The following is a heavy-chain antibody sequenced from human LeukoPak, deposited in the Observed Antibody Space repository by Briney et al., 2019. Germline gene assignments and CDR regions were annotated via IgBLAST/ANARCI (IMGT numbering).Heavy chain of an antibody. CDR2: LHTSGST. Sequence: SETLSLTCIVSGGSITSGSFYWSWIRQPAGKGLEWIGRLHTSGSTNYNPSLKSRVAISVDTSENQFSLKLNSVTAADTAVYYCTRTGYSSGYVDYWGRGTLVTVSS. V-gene: IGHV4-61*02. J-gene: IGHJ4*02. CDR1: GGSITSGSFY. CDR3: TRTGYSSGYVDY. D-gene: IGHD5-18*01.